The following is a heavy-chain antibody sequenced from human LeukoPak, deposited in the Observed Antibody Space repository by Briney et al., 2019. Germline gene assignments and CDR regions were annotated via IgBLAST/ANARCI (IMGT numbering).Heavy chain of an antibody. CDR2: IYSGGNT. Sequence: GGSLRLSCAASGFTVSSNYMSWVRQAPGKGLEWVSVIYSGGNTYYADSVKGRFTTSRDNSKNTLYLQMNSLRAEDTAVYYCARVLSRVSNRFDYWGQGTLVTVSS. V-gene: IGHV3-53*01. CDR1: GFTVSSNY. CDR3: ARVLSRVSNRFDY. J-gene: IGHJ4*02. D-gene: IGHD6-13*01.